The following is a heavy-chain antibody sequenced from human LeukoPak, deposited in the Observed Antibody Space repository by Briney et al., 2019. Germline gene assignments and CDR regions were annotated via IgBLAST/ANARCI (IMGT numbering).Heavy chain of an antibody. CDR3: AREGSSWYSNWFDP. V-gene: IGHV3-33*01. CDR2: IWYDGRNK. J-gene: IGHJ5*02. D-gene: IGHD6-13*01. Sequence: GGSLRLSCAASGFTFSSYGMHWVRQAPGKGLEWVAVIWYDGRNKYYADSVKGRFTISRDNSKNTLYLQMNSLRAEDTAVYYCAREGSSWYSNWFDPWGQGTLVTVSS. CDR1: GFTFSSYG.